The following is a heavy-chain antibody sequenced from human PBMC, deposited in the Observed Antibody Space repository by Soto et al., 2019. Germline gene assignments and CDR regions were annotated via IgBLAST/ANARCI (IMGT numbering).Heavy chain of an antibody. V-gene: IGHV4-4*02. Sequence: SETLSLTCAVSSGSISSSNWWSCVRQPPGKGLEWIGEIYHSGSTNYNPSLKSRVTISVDKSKNQFSLKLSSVTAADTAVYYCARVATGTPTAGGWFDPWGQGTLVTVSS. D-gene: IGHD1-1*01. J-gene: IGHJ5*02. CDR3: ARVATGTPTAGGWFDP. CDR1: SGSISSSNW. CDR2: IYHSGST.